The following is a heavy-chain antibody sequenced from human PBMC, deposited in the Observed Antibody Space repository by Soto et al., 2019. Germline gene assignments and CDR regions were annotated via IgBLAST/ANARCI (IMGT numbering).Heavy chain of an antibody. CDR3: ARMDLSVSPERWFDP. Sequence: QVQLVQSGAEVKKPGASVKVSCKASGYTFSNYHVDWVRQTTGQGIEWMGWMNPKNGDTGYAEKFQGRITMTRDTFKDTAYMELSSLTSEDTAVNDCARMDLSVSPERWFDPWGQGTLVTVSS. J-gene: IGHJ5*02. CDR1: GYTFSNYH. D-gene: IGHD2-8*01. CDR2: MNPKNGDT. V-gene: IGHV1-8*01.